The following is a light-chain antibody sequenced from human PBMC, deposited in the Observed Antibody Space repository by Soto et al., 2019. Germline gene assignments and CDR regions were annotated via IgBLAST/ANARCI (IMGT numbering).Light chain of an antibody. CDR2: DVS. Sequence: QSVLTQPRSVSGSPGQSVTISCTGISSDFGGYNYVSWYQHHPGKASKLMIYDVSERPSGVPDRFSASKSGNTASLTISGLQAEDEADSYCCSYAGTFYVFGTGTKVTVL. V-gene: IGLV2-11*01. CDR3: CSYAGTFYV. J-gene: IGLJ1*01. CDR1: SSDFGGYNY.